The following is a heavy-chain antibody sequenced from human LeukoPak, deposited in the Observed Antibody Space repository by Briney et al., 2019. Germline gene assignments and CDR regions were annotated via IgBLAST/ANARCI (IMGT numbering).Heavy chain of an antibody. D-gene: IGHD3-22*01. V-gene: IGHV4-59*12. Sequence: SETLSLTCTVSGGSISSYYWSWIRQPPGKGLEWIGSIYYSGSTYYNPSLKSRVTISVDTSKNQFSLKLSSVPAADTAVYYCAREASKGYYYDSSGYYYFDYWGQGTLVTVSS. CDR3: AREASKGYYYDSSGYYYFDY. CDR1: GGSISSYY. CDR2: IYYSGST. J-gene: IGHJ4*02.